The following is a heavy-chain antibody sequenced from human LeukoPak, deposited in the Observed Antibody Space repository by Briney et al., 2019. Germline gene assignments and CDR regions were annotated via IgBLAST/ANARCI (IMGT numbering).Heavy chain of an antibody. CDR2: ISGSGGST. Sequence: QAGGSLRLSCAASGFTFSSYAMSWVRQAPGKGLEWVSAISGSGGSTYYADSVKGRFTISRDNSKNTLYLQMNSLRAEDTAVYYCAKVEYYDYVWGSYRPEYYCDYWGQGTLVTVSS. D-gene: IGHD3-16*02. CDR1: GFTFSSYA. CDR3: AKVEYYDYVWGSYRPEYYCDY. V-gene: IGHV3-23*01. J-gene: IGHJ4*02.